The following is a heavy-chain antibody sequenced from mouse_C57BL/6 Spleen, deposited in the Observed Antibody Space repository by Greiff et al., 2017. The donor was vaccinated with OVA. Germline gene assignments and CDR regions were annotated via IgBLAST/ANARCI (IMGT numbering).Heavy chain of an antibody. CDR1: GYAFSSSW. J-gene: IGHJ2*01. Sequence: VKVVESGPELVKPGASVKISCKASGYAFSSSWMNWVKQRPGKGLEWIGRIYPGDGDTNYNGKFKGKATLTADKSSSTAYMQLSSLTSEDSAVYFCARWGFIGYGGQGTTLTVSS. CDR2: IYPGDGDT. V-gene: IGHV1-82*01. CDR3: ARWGFIGY.